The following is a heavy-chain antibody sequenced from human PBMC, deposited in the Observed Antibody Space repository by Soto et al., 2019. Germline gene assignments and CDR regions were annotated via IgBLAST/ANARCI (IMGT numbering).Heavy chain of an antibody. V-gene: IGHV1-8*01. CDR3: ASSSDSSGHPDFDY. J-gene: IGHJ4*02. D-gene: IGHD3-22*01. Sequence: QVQLVQSGAEVKKPGASVKVSCKASGYTFTSYDINWVRQATGQGLEWMGWMNPNSGNTGYAQKFQGRVTMTRNTSISTAYMELSSLRSEDTAVYYCASSSDSSGHPDFDYWGQGTLVTVSS. CDR1: GYTFTSYD. CDR2: MNPNSGNT.